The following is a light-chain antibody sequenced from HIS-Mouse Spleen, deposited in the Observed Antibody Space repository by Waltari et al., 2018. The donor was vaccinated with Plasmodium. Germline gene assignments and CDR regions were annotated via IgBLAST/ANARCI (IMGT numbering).Light chain of an antibody. Sequence: DIQMTQSPSTLSASVGARVTITCRASQSISSWLAWYQQKPGKAPKLLIYKASSLESGVPSRFSDSGSGTEFTLTISSLQPDDFATYYCQQYNSYSWTFGQGTKVEIK. V-gene: IGKV1-5*03. J-gene: IGKJ1*01. CDR2: KAS. CDR1: QSISSW. CDR3: QQYNSYSWT.